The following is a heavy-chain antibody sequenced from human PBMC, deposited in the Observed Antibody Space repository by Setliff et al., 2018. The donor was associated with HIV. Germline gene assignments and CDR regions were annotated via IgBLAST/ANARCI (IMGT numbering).Heavy chain of an antibody. Sequence: SETLFLTCAVYGGSFSSYSWTWIRQPPGKGLEWIGEINRSGSTNYNPSLKSRLTIIVDTSKNQFSLKLNSVTAADTAVYYCGSIMVGGAMSYSYYYMDVWGKGTTVTAP. CDR2: INRSGST. D-gene: IGHD3-16*01. CDR3: GSIMVGGAMSYSYYYMDV. J-gene: IGHJ6*03. V-gene: IGHV4-34*01. CDR1: GGSFSSYS.